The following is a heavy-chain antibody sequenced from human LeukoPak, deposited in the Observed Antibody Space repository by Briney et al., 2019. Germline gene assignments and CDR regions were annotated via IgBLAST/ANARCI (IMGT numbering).Heavy chain of an antibody. CDR1: GFTFSSYW. CDR3: ADMGQGCSYGPDY. CDR2: INSDGSST. J-gene: IGHJ4*02. V-gene: IGHV3-74*01. D-gene: IGHD5-18*01. Sequence: GRSLRLSCAASGFTFSSYWMHWVRQAPGVGLVWVSRINSDGSSTSYADSVKGRFTSSRDNAKNTLYLQMNSLRAEEASVYYCADMGQGCSYGPDYWGQGTLVTVSS.